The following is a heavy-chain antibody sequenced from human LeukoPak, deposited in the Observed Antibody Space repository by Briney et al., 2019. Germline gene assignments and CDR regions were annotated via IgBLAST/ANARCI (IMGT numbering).Heavy chain of an antibody. CDR1: GGSISSYY. CDR2: IYYSGST. V-gene: IGHV4-59*01. CDR3: ARARAGGYYKYFQH. D-gene: IGHD3-22*01. Sequence: PSETLSLTCTVSGGSISSYYWSWIRQPPGKGLEWIGYIYYSGSTNYNPSLKSRVTISVDTSKNQFSLKLSSVTAADTAVYYCARARAGGYYKYFQHRGQGTLVTVSS. J-gene: IGHJ1*01.